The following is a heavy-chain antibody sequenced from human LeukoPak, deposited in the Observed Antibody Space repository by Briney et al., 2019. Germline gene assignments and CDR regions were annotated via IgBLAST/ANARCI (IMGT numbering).Heavy chain of an antibody. D-gene: IGHD6-19*01. Sequence: PGRSLRLSCAASGFTFDDYAMHWVRQAPGKGLEWVSGISWNSGSIGYADSVKGRFTISRDNAKNSLYLQMNSLRAEDTALYYCAKDLSEGAGLDYWGQGTLVTVSS. CDR3: AKDLSEGAGLDY. J-gene: IGHJ4*02. V-gene: IGHV3-9*01. CDR1: GFTFDDYA. CDR2: ISWNSGSI.